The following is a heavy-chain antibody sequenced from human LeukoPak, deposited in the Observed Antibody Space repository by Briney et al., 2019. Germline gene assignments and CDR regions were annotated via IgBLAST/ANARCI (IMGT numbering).Heavy chain of an antibody. J-gene: IGHJ4*02. CDR3: ARRVPPGYGDY. Sequence: ASVKVSCKTSGYTFTSYSISWVRQAPGQGLEWMGWISGYNGNTNYEQKLQGRVTMTTDTSTSTAYMELGSLRSDDTAVYYCARRVPPGYGDYWGQGTLVTVSS. V-gene: IGHV1-18*01. CDR1: GYTFTSYS. CDR2: ISGYNGNT. D-gene: IGHD5-12*01.